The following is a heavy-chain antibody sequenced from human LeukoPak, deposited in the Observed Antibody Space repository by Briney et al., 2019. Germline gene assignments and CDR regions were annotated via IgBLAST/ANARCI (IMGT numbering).Heavy chain of an antibody. CDR3: TRHPRSRSGFWSGHASGMDV. D-gene: IGHD3-3*01. Sequence: SETLSLTCSVSGGSISSTNYYWDWIRQPPGKGLEWIGSFYYSGSPQYNPSLKSQVTISVDTSKSQLSLKLSSVTAADTALYFCTRHPRSRSGFWSGHASGMDVWGQGTTVTVSS. V-gene: IGHV4-39*01. CDR1: GGSISSTNYY. CDR2: FYYSGSP. J-gene: IGHJ6*02.